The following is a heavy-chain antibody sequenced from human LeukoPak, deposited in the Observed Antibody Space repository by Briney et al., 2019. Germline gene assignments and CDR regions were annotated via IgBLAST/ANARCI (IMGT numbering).Heavy chain of an antibody. CDR3: ARGRGRSYYYDSSGLYFDY. J-gene: IGHJ4*02. Sequence: PSETLSLTCAVYGGSFSGYYWSWIRQPPGKGLEWIGEINHSGSTNYNPSLKSRVTISVDTSKNQFSLKLSSVTAADTAVYYCARGRGRSYYYDSSGLYFDYWGQGTLVTVSS. CDR2: INHSGST. CDR1: GGSFSGYY. V-gene: IGHV4-34*01. D-gene: IGHD3-22*01.